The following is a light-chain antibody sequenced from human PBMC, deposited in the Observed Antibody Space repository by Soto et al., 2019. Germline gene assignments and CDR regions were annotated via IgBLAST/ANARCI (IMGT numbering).Light chain of an antibody. CDR2: SNN. Sequence: QSVLTQPPSASGTPGQRVTISCSGSTSNIGSNTVNWYQHLPGTAPKLFIYSNNQRPSGVPDRFSGSKSGTSASLAISGLQSEDEADYHCAAWDDSLNGPVFGGGTKLTVL. J-gene: IGLJ2*01. CDR1: TSNIGSNT. CDR3: AAWDDSLNGPV. V-gene: IGLV1-44*01.